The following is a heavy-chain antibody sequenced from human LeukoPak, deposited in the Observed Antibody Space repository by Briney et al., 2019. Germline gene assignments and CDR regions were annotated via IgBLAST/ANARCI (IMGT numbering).Heavy chain of an antibody. CDR3: ARDRLDIVPSGYYYYYYMDV. CDR1: GGTFSSYA. D-gene: IGHD2-2*03. CDR2: IIPIFGTA. Sequence: SVKVSCXASGGTFSSYAISWVRQAPGQGLEWMGGIIPIFGTANCAQKFQGRVTITTDESTSTAYMELSSLRSEDTAVYYCARDRLDIVPSGYYYYYYMDVWGKGTTVTVSS. V-gene: IGHV1-69*05. J-gene: IGHJ6*03.